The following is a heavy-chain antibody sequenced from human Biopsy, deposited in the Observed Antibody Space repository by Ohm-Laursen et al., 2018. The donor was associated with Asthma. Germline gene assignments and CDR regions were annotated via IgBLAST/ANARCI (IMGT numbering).Heavy chain of an antibody. J-gene: IGHJ5*02. Sequence: GSLRLSCTASGFAFNNSSMTWVRQAPGKGLEWVSSISASGVRTFYADSVKGRFTVSRDSSRNTLYLQLSILRVEDTAVYFCAKITTDRQKANNWFDPWGQGTLVTVSS. D-gene: IGHD3-22*01. CDR2: ISASGVRT. V-gene: IGHV3-23*01. CDR1: GFAFNNSS. CDR3: AKITTDRQKANNWFDP.